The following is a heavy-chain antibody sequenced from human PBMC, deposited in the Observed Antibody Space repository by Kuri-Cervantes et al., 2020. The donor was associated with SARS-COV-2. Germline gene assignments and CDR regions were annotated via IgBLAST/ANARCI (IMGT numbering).Heavy chain of an antibody. Sequence: GESLKISCAASGFDFSNAWMTWVRQAPGKGLEWVAVISYDGRDTYYGDSVKGCFTISRDNSKNTLYLQMNSLRPEDTGVYYCAKPGSVRGIIREDHYGLDVWGQGTTVTVSS. V-gene: IGHV3-30*18. CDR3: AKPGSVRGIIREDHYGLDV. CDR2: ISYDGRDT. CDR1: GFDFSNAW. D-gene: IGHD3-10*01. J-gene: IGHJ6*02.